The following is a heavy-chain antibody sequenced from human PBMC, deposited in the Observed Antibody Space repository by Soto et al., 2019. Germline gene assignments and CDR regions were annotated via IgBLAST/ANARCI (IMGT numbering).Heavy chain of an antibody. CDR3: ARGLYSSGWYSWFDP. D-gene: IGHD6-19*01. CDR2: INHSGST. CDR1: GGSVSAAY. J-gene: IGHJ5*02. V-gene: IGHV4-34*01. Sequence: PSEALSPSCTSCGGSVSAAYCRWISHPPGKGLEWIGEINHSGSTNYNPSLKSRVTISVDPSKNQFSLKLSSVTAADTAVYYCARGLYSSGWYSWFDPWGQGSLVT.